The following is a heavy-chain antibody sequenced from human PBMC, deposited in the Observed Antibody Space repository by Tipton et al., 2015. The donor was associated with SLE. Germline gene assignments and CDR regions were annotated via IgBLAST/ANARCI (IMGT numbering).Heavy chain of an antibody. CDR2: MNPYSGNA. CDR1: GYTFTNYD. Sequence: QVQLVQSGAEVKRPGASVKVSCRTSGYTFTNYDINWVRQAPGQGLEWMGWMNPYSGNAGSAQKFQGRVTMTRNTSISTAYMELNSLTSEDTAIYYCARGTYSRRVRGNWYDPWGQGTLVSVST. CDR3: ARGTYSRRVRGNWYDP. J-gene: IGHJ5*02. V-gene: IGHV1-8*01. D-gene: IGHD2-21*01.